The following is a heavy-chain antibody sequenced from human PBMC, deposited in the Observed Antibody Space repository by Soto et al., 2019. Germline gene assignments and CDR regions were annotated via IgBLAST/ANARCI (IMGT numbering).Heavy chain of an antibody. CDR2: IKQDGSEK. J-gene: IGHJ5*02. D-gene: IGHD1-26*01. CDR3: ARQILGSSTTFDP. Sequence: EVQLEESGGGLVQPGGSLSLSCAASGFIFSNYYLSWVRQPPGKGLEWVANIKQDGSEKRYVDSVRGRFTISRDDAKNSLYLQMNSLRAEDTAVYYCARQILGSSTTFDPWGQGTLVIVSP. CDR1: GFIFSNYY. V-gene: IGHV3-7*01.